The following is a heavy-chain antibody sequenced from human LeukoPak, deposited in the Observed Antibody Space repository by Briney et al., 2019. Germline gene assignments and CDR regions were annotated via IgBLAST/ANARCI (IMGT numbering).Heavy chain of an antibody. CDR3: ARDYSNYIIDY. J-gene: IGHJ4*02. CDR2: IYYNGNT. CDR1: GGSISTYY. D-gene: IGHD4-11*01. Sequence: PSETLSLTCTVSGGSISTYYWSWIRQPPGKGLERIGYIYYNGNTNYNPSLKSRVTMSIDTSKNQFSLNLTSVTAADTAVYYCARDYSNYIIDYWGQGTLVTVSS. V-gene: IGHV4-59*01.